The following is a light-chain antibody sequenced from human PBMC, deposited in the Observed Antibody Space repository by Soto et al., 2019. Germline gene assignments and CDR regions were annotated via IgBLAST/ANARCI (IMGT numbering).Light chain of an antibody. J-gene: IGLJ1*01. V-gene: IGLV2-23*02. CDR2: EVN. CDR1: SSDVGNYNL. CDR3: CSFAGSNTYV. Sequence: QSVLTQPASVSGSPGQSITISCTGTSSDVGNYNLVSWYQQHPGKAPKLVIYEVNKRTSGVSNRFSGSKSGNTASLTISGLQAEDEADYFCCSFAGSNTYVFGSGTKFTVL.